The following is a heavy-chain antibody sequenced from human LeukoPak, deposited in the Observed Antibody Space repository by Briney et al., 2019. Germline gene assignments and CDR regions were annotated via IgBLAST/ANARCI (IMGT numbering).Heavy chain of an antibody. V-gene: IGHV1-46*01. Sequence: ASVKVSCKASGYTFTSYYMHWVRQAPGQGLEWMGIINPSGGSTSYAQKFQGRVTMTRDTSTSTVYMELSSLRSEDTAVYYCARDLIEGSGYYSSTSWGDQLGFDPWGQRTLVIVSS. CDR2: INPSGGST. CDR1: GYTFTSYY. D-gene: IGHD2-2*01. J-gene: IGHJ5*02. CDR3: ARDLIEGSGYYSSTSWGDQLGFDP.